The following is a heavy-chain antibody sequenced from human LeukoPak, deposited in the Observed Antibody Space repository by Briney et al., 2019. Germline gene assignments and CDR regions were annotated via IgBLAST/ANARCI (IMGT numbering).Heavy chain of an antibody. CDR3: ARDHCTSSGCYEYYYYGMDV. CDR1: GYTFTDYY. J-gene: IGHJ6*02. D-gene: IGHD2-2*01. CDR2: INPNSGGT. V-gene: IGHV1-2*02. Sequence: ASVKVSCKASGYTFTDYYLQWVRQAPGQGLECMGWINPNSGGTNSAQKFQGRVTMTRDTSVSTAYMELSRPRSDDTAVYYCARDHCTSSGCYEYYYYGMDVWGQGTTVTVSS.